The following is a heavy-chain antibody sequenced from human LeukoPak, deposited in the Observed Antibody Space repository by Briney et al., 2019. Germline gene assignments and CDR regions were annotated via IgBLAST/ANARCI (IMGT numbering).Heavy chain of an antibody. D-gene: IGHD1-14*01. CDR1: GGSISSGSYY. CDR3: ARETGPTGAY. CDR2: IYTSGST. V-gene: IGHV4-61*02. Sequence: SQTLSLTCTVSGGSISSGSYYWSWIRQPAGKGLEWIGRIYTSGSTNYSPSLKSRVTISVDTSKNQFSLKLSSVTAADTAVYYCARETGPTGAYWGQGTLATVSS. J-gene: IGHJ4*02.